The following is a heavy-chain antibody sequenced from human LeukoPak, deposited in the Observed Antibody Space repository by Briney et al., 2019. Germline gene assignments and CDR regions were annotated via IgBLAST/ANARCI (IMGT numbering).Heavy chain of an antibody. CDR2: IYHSGSA. D-gene: IGHD2-2*01. CDR1: GYSISSGYQ. Sequence: SETLSLTCGVSGYSISSGYQWAWIRQSPGNGLEWIGSIYHSGSAHYNPSLKSRVTMSVETSKNQFSLNMYSVTAADTAVYYCARDPRWLTPDCTSTSCYENYFDPRGQGTLVTVSS. V-gene: IGHV4-38-2*02. J-gene: IGHJ5*02. CDR3: ARDPRWLTPDCTSTSCYENYFDP.